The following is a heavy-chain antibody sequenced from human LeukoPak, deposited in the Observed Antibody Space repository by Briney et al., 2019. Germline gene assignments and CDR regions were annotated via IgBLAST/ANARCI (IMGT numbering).Heavy chain of an antibody. Sequence: GGSLRLSCAASGFTFSSYWMSWVRQAPGKGLEWVANIKQDGSEKYYVDSVKGRFTISRDNAKNSLYLQMNSLRAEDTAVYYCARGLNYDILTGYYNGDDAFDIWGQGTMVTVS. CDR1: GFTFSSYW. J-gene: IGHJ3*02. CDR3: ARGLNYDILTGYYNGDDAFDI. D-gene: IGHD3-9*01. CDR2: IKQDGSEK. V-gene: IGHV3-7*01.